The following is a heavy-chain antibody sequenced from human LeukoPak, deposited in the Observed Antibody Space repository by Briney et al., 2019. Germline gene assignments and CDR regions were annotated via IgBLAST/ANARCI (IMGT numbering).Heavy chain of an antibody. CDR1: GFTFSSYG. CDR2: IWYDGSNK. Sequence: SGGSLRLSCAASGFTFSSYGMHWVRQAPGKGLEWVAVIWYDGSNKYYADSVKGRFTISRDNSKNTLYLQMNSLRAEGTAVYYCARGKYQLLSYWFDPWGQGTLVTVSS. V-gene: IGHV3-33*01. D-gene: IGHD2-2*01. CDR3: ARGKYQLLSYWFDP. J-gene: IGHJ5*02.